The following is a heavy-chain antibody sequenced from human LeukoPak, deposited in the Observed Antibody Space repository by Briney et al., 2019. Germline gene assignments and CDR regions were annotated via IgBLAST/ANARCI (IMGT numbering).Heavy chain of an antibody. Sequence: GGSLRLSCAASGFNVSSSYISWVRQFPGGRLEWLSVIYSGGSTYYIDSVKGRFTISRDNSKNTLFLQMNSLRVEDTAMYYCARGSNYMDVWGKGTTVTVSS. D-gene: IGHD3-10*01. V-gene: IGHV3-53*01. CDR1: GFNVSSSY. CDR3: ARGSNYMDV. J-gene: IGHJ6*03. CDR2: IYSGGST.